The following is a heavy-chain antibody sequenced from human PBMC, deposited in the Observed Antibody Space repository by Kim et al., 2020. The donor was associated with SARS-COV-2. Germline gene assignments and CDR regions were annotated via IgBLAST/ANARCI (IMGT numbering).Heavy chain of an antibody. D-gene: IGHD4-17*01. Sequence: SETLSLTCTVSGGSISSGGYYWSWIRQHPGKGLEWIGYIYYSGSTYYNPSLKSRVTISVDTSKNQFSLKLSSVTAADTAVYYCARTTYGDDYYYYGMDVWGQGTTVTVSS. V-gene: IGHV4-31*03. CDR1: GGSISSGGYY. CDR2: IYYSGST. CDR3: ARTTYGDDYYYYGMDV. J-gene: IGHJ6*02.